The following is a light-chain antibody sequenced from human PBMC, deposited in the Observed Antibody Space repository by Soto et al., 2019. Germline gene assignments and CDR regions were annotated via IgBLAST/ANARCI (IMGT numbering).Light chain of an antibody. J-gene: IGKJ1*01. CDR1: QSVYNNY. V-gene: IGKV3-20*01. Sequence: EIVLTQSPGTLSLSPGDRATLSCRASQSVYNNYIAWYQQKPGQAPRTVIYGASNRATGIPDRFSGSGSGTDFTLTISRLEPEDFAVYYCQQYGSSGTFGQGTKVDIK. CDR2: GAS. CDR3: QQYGSSGT.